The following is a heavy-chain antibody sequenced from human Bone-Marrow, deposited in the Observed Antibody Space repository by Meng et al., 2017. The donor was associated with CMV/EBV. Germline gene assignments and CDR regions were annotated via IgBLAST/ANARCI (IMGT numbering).Heavy chain of an antibody. V-gene: IGHV1-18*01. Sequence: ASVKVSCKAYGYTFSTYGLTWVRQAPGQGLEWMGWISAYNGKTQYTQSLQGRVTMTRDTSTSTVYMELSSLRSEDTAVYYCARGGYCSSTSCYSGIRIGFDPWGQGTLVTVSS. CDR1: GYTFSTYG. CDR2: ISAYNGKT. D-gene: IGHD2-2*01. CDR3: ARGGYCSSTSCYSGIRIGFDP. J-gene: IGHJ5*02.